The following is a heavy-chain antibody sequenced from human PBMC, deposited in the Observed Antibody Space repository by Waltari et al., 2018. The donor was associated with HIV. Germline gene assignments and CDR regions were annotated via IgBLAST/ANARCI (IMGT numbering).Heavy chain of an antibody. CDR2: IYPDGTT. Sequence: EMKLLDVGGSLIQPGGSLRLSCFVSNFSVSSNYFTWIRQSPPRGLGLVATIYPDGTTHYPNSVKYRFVISRDTSKNIVFLLMKYLLFDDSAKYFCTRGVRYLGPWGQGTQVTVSS. J-gene: IGHJ5*02. V-gene: IGHV3-53*05. CDR1: NFSVSSNY. CDR3: TRGVRYLGP. D-gene: IGHD3-16*02.